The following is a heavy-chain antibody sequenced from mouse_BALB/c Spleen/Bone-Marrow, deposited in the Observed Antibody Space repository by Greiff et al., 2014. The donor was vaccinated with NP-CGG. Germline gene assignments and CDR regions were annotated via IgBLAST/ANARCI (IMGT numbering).Heavy chain of an antibody. CDR3: ATLTGTFDY. J-gene: IGHJ2*01. D-gene: IGHD4-1*01. CDR2: IDPANDYT. CDR1: GFNIKDTY. V-gene: IGHV14-3*02. Sequence: VQLKESGAGLVKPGASVKLSCTASGFNIKDTYMHWVKQRPEQGLEWIGRIDPANDYTKYDPKFQGKATITTDTSSNAASLQLSSLTSEDTAVYYCATLTGTFDYWGQGTTLTVSS.